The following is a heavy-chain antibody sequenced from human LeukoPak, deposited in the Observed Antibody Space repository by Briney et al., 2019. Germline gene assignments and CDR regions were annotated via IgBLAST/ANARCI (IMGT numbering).Heavy chain of an antibody. CDR1: GGSISSYY. V-gene: IGHV4-59*01. CDR3: ARGLMGMARDY. J-gene: IGHJ4*02. Sequence: SETLSLTCTVSGGSISSYYWSWIRQPPGKGREWIGYIYYSGSTNYNPSLKSRVTISVDTSKNQFSLKLSSVTAADTAVYYCARGLMGMARDYWGQGTLVTVSS. D-gene: IGHD5-24*01. CDR2: IYYSGST.